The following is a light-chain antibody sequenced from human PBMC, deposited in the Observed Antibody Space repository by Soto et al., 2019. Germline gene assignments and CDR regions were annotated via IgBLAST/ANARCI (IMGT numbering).Light chain of an antibody. CDR2: AAS. Sequence: DIQMTQSPSSLSASVGDRVTITCRASQGISNYLAWYQQKLGKVPKLLIFAASTLQSGVPSRFSGSGSGTDFTLTISSLQPEDVGTYYCQKYNSAPSTFGGGTTVEIK. CDR1: QGISNY. CDR3: QKYNSAPST. J-gene: IGKJ4*01. V-gene: IGKV1-27*01.